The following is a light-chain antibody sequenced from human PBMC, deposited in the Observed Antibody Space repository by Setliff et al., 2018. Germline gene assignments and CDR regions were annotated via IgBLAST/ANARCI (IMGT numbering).Light chain of an antibody. J-gene: IGLJ1*01. CDR1: SSDIGGYNY. CDR3: SSYAGFNNFV. Sequence: HSALTQPASVSGSPGQSITISCTGPSSDIGGYNYVSWYQQHPGRAPRLMIYAVGKRPPGVPDRFSGSKSGNTASLTVSGLQAEDEADYYCSSYAGFNNFVFGTGTKVTVL. CDR2: AVG. V-gene: IGLV2-8*01.